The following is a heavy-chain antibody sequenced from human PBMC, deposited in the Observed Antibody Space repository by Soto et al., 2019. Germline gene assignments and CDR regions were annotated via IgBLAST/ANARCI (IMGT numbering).Heavy chain of an antibody. V-gene: IGHV3-30-3*01. D-gene: IGHD2-8*01. CDR1: GFNFSSYA. CDR2: ISYDGSNK. Sequence: QVQLVESGGGVVQPGRSLRLSCAAYGFNFSSYAMHWVRQAPGKGLEWVAVISYDGSNKYYADSVKGRFTISRDNSKNTLYLQMNSLRAEDTAVYYCARAIVLRVCGLDYWGQGTLVTVSS. CDR3: ARAIVLRVCGLDY. J-gene: IGHJ4*02.